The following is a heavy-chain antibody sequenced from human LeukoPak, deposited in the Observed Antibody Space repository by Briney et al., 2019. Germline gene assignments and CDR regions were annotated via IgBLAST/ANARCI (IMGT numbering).Heavy chain of an antibody. Sequence: GRSLRLSCAASGFPFTSYWMTWVRQAPGKGLEWVANIKQDGSEKYYVASVKGRFTISRDNAKNSLYLHMSSLRVEDTAVYYCATRGGYFDYWGQGTLVTVSS. CDR3: ATRGGYFDY. D-gene: IGHD3-16*01. J-gene: IGHJ4*02. V-gene: IGHV3-7*01. CDR2: IKQDGSEK. CDR1: GFPFTSYW.